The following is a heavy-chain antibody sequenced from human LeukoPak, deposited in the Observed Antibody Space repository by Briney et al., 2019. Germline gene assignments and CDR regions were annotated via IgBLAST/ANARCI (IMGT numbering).Heavy chain of an antibody. CDR2: VYPGDSDI. J-gene: IGHJ4*02. V-gene: IGHV5-51*01. CDR1: GYSFTTYW. D-gene: IGHD3-10*01. CDR3: ARHYSGSYYNPNFDY. Sequence: GESLQISCQASGYSFTTYWIAWVRQLPGKGLEWMGRVYPGDSDITYSPAFQGQVTVSADRSTNTAYLQLNSLKASDTAMYYCARHYSGSYYNPNFDYWGQGTLVTVSS.